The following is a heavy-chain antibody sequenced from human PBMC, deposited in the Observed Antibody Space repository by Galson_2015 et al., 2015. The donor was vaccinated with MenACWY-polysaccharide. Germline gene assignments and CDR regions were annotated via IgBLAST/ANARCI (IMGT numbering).Heavy chain of an antibody. D-gene: IGHD2-2*01. V-gene: IGHV3-33*08. CDR1: GVTLSNYG. CDR2: IQYDGSNK. J-gene: IGHJ3*02. CDR3: AREGSRTAFHAFDI. Sequence: LRLSCAGSGVTLSNYGMSWVRQAPGKGLEWVAVIQYDGSNKVYVDSVRGRFTISRDNSKNTLYLEMNSLRAEDTAVYYCAREGSRTAFHAFDIWGRGTMVTVSS.